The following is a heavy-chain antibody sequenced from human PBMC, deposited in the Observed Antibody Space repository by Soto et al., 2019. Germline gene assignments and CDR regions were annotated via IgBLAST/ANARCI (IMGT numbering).Heavy chain of an antibody. CDR1: GFSLSTSGVG. V-gene: IGHV2-5*02. CDR3: ATRHRTVYFDY. CDR2: IYWDDDK. Sequence: QITLKESGPTLVKPTQTLTLTCTFSGFSLSTSGVGVGWIRQPPGKALEWLALIYWDDDKRYSPSLKSRLTITEDTSKNQVVRTMTNMDPVDTATYYCATRHRTVYFDYWGQGTLVTVSS. D-gene: IGHD4-17*01. J-gene: IGHJ4*02.